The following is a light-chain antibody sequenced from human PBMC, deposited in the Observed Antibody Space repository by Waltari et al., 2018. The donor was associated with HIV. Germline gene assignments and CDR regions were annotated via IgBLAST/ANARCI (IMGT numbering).Light chain of an antibody. V-gene: IGLV2-23*01. Sequence: QSALTQPASVSGSPGQSITISCIGTSSDVGSYNLVSWYQQHPGKAPKLMIYEGSNRPSGVSSRFSGSKSGHTASLTVSGLRAGDEADYYCCSYAGSRTLVFGTGTKVTVL. J-gene: IGLJ1*01. CDR3: CSYAGSRTLV. CDR1: SSDVGSYNL. CDR2: EGS.